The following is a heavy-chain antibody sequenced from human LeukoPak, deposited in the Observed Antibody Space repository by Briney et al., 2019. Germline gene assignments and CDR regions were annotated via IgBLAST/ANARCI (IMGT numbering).Heavy chain of an antibody. J-gene: IGHJ4*02. CDR2: IIPIFGTA. Sequence: GASVTVSCQASGGTFRSYAISWVRQAPGQGLEWMGGIIPIFGTANYAQKFQGRVTITADESTSPAYMELSSLRSEDTAVYYCAIAPHIVGATGETDYWGQGTLVTVSS. CDR3: AIAPHIVGATGETDY. V-gene: IGHV1-69*13. CDR1: GGTFRSYA. D-gene: IGHD1-26*01.